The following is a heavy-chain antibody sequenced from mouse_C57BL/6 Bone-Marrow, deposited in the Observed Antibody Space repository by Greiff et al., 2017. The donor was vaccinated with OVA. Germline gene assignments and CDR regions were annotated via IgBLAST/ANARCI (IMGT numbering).Heavy chain of an antibody. J-gene: IGHJ3*01. Sequence: EVQLVESGGGLVKPGGSLKLSCAASGFTFSSYAMSWVRQTPEKRLEWVATISDGGSYTYYPDNVKGRFTISRDNAKNNLYLQMSNLKSEDTAMYYCAYDGYYGFAYWGQGTLVTVSA. CDR1: GFTFSSYA. D-gene: IGHD2-3*01. CDR2: ISDGGSYT. CDR3: AYDGYYGFAY. V-gene: IGHV5-4*01.